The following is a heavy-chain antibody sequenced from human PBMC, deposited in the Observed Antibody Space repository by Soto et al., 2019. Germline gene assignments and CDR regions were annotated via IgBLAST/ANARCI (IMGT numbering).Heavy chain of an antibody. CDR2: IIPIFGTA. J-gene: IGHJ3*02. CDR3: ARDDSHDSSGYSAFDI. V-gene: IGHV1-69*06. D-gene: IGHD3-22*01. Sequence: QVQLVQSGAEVKKPWSSVKVSCKASGGTFSSYAISWVRQAPGQGLEWMGGIIPIFGTANYAQKFQGRVTITADKSTCTAYMERSSLRSEDTAVYYCARDDSHDSSGYSAFDIWGQGTMVTVSS. CDR1: GGTFSSYA.